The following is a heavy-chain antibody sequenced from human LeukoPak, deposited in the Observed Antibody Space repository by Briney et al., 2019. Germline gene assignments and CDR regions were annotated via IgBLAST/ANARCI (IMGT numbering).Heavy chain of an antibody. CDR3: ASMTYHYDSSGYFTLDY. Sequence: SETLSLTCTVSGGSIRSYYWSWIRQPPGKGLEWIGYSSYTGGTSYNPSLKSRVTISLDTSESQVSLRLSSVTAADTAVFYCASMTYHYDSSGYFTLDYWGQGTLVTVSS. CDR2: SSYTGGT. D-gene: IGHD3-22*01. J-gene: IGHJ4*02. CDR1: GGSIRSYY. V-gene: IGHV4-59*01.